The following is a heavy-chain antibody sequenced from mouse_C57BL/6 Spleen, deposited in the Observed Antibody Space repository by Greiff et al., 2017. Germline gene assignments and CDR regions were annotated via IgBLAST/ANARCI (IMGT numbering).Heavy chain of an antibody. CDR1: GYTFTSYW. V-gene: IGHV1-52*01. J-gene: IGHJ4*01. Sequence: QVQLQQPGAELVRPGSSVKLSCKASGYTFTSYWMHWVKQRPIQGLEWIGNIDPSDSETHYNQKFKDKATLTVDKSSSTAYIQLSSLTSEDSAVYDCARRRGKHAMDYWGQGTSVTVSS. CDR3: ARRRGKHAMDY. CDR2: IDPSDSET.